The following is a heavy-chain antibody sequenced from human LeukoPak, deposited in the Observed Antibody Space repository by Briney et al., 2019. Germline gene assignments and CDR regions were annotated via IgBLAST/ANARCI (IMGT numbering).Heavy chain of an antibody. Sequence: QPGGSLRLSCAASGFTVSSNYMSWVRQSPGKGLEWVSVIYSGGRTNYADSVEGRFTISRDNSKNTLYLQMNSLRAEDTAVYYCARDSGYYGPLDAFDIWGQGTMVTVSS. CDR3: ARDSGYYGPLDAFDI. V-gene: IGHV3-53*01. CDR2: IYSGGRT. D-gene: IGHD3-10*01. J-gene: IGHJ3*02. CDR1: GFTVSSNY.